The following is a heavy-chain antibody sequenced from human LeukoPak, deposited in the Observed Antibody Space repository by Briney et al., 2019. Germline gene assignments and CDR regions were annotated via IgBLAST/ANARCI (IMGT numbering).Heavy chain of an antibody. Sequence: SETLSLTCAVYGGSFSGYYWSWIRQPPGKGLEWIGEINHSGSTNYNPSLKSRVTISVDTSRNQFSLKLSSVTAADTAVYYCARATRSGGSCYYHYWGPGTLVTVSS. CDR3: ARATRSGGSCYYHY. D-gene: IGHD2-15*01. CDR1: GGSFSGYY. CDR2: INHSGST. J-gene: IGHJ4*02. V-gene: IGHV4-34*01.